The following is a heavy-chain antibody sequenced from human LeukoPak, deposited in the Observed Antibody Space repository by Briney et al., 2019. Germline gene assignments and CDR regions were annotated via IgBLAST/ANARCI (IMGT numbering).Heavy chain of an antibody. V-gene: IGHV1-18*01. CDR1: GYTFTSYG. CDR3: ARWVPDTAMVPRDYYYGMDV. D-gene: IGHD5-18*01. Sequence: ASVKVSCKASGYTFTSYGISWVRQAPGQGLEWMGWISAYNGNTNYAQKLQGRVTMTTDTSTSTAYMELRSLRSDDTAVYYCARWVPDTAMVPRDYYYGMDVWGQGTTVTVSS. CDR2: ISAYNGNT. J-gene: IGHJ6*02.